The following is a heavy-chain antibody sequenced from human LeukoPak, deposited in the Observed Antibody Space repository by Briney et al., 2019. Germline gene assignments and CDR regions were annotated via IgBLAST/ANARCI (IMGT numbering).Heavy chain of an antibody. D-gene: IGHD2-2*03. CDR3: ARHSRLDKSSLSWADY. Sequence: SETLSLTCTVSGGSISYYYWSWIRQPPGKGLGGIGYIYYSGSTNYNPSLKSRITISVDTSKNQFSLRLSSVTAADTAVYYCARHSRLDKSSLSWADYWGQGTLVTVSS. CDR2: IYYSGST. J-gene: IGHJ4*02. CDR1: GGSISYYY. V-gene: IGHV4-59*08.